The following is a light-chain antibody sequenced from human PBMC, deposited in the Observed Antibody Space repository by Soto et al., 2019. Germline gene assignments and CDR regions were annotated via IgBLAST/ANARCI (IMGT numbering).Light chain of an antibody. CDR3: QQSYSTPIT. V-gene: IGKV1-5*01. CDR2: DAN. Sequence: IQLTQSPSALSAFVGDRVTITCRASQSISRWLAWYQQKPGKAPKLLIYDANNLESGVPSRFSGSGSGTDFTLTISSLQPEDFATYYCQQSYSTPITFGQAARLDI. J-gene: IGKJ5*01. CDR1: QSISRW.